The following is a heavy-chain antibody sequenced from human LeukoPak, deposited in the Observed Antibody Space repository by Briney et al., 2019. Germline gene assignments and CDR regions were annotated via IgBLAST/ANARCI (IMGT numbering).Heavy chain of an antibody. CDR1: GFTFSSYG. D-gene: IGHD3-10*01. CDR2: IRYDGSNK. Sequence: PGGSLRLSCAASGFTFSSYGMHWVRQAPGKGLEWVAFIRYDGSNKYYADSVKGRFTISRDNSKNTLYLQMNSLRAEDTAVYYCARPRVGWFGELFVWGQGTLVTVSS. V-gene: IGHV3-30*02. J-gene: IGHJ4*02. CDR3: ARPRVGWFGELFV.